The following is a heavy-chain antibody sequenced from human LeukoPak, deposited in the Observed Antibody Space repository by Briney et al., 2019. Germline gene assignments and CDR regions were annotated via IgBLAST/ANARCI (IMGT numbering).Heavy chain of an antibody. CDR3: ARVSHGYSGSWYSGYYYYYYMDV. J-gene: IGHJ6*03. V-gene: IGHV4-39*07. CDR2: IYYSGST. D-gene: IGHD6-13*01. CDR1: GGSISSSSYY. Sequence: PSETLSLTCTVSGGSISSSSYYWGWIRQPPGKGLEWIGSIYYSGSTYYNPSLKSRVTISVDTSKNQFSLKLSSVTAADTAVYYCARVSHGYSGSWYSGYYYYYYMDVWGKGTTVTVSS.